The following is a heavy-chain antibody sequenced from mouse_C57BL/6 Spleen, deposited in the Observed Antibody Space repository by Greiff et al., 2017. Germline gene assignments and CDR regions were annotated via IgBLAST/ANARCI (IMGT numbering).Heavy chain of an antibody. D-gene: IGHD1-1*01. V-gene: IGHV1-55*01. J-gene: IGHJ3*01. CDR1: GYTFTSYW. CDR2: IYPGSGST. CDR3: ANYYGSSYGFDY. Sequence: QVQLQQPGAELVKPGASVKMSCKASGYTFTSYWITWVKQRPGQGLEWIGDIYPGSGSTNYNEKFKSKATLTVDTSSSTAYMQLSSLTSEVSAVCDCANYYGSSYGFDYWGQGTLVTVSA.